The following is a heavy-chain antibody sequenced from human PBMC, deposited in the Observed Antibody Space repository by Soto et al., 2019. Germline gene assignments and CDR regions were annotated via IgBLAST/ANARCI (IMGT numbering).Heavy chain of an antibody. J-gene: IGHJ4*02. CDR1: GGTFSSYA. V-gene: IGHV1-69*01. D-gene: IGHD3-10*01. Sequence: QVQLVQSGAEVKKPGSSVKVSCKASGGTFSSYAISWVRQAPGQGLEWMGGIIPIFGKANYAEKFQGRVTITEDESTITAYMELSSLISEDTDVYYCARDRGDGYNELDYWGQGTLVTVSS. CDR3: ARDRGDGYNELDY. CDR2: IIPIFGKA.